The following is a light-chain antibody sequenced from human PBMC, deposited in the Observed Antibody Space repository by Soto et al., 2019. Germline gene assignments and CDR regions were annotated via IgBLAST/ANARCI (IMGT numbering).Light chain of an antibody. V-gene: IGLV2-14*01. Sequence: QSALTQPASVSGSPGQSISISCTGTSSDVGGYNFVSWYQQLPGKAPKLIIYEVSNRPSGVSNRFSGSKSGNTASLSISGLQAEDEGVYYCGSYTSSNLLGVFGGGTKLTVL. CDR2: EVS. CDR1: SSDVGGYNF. J-gene: IGLJ2*01. CDR3: GSYTSSNLLGV.